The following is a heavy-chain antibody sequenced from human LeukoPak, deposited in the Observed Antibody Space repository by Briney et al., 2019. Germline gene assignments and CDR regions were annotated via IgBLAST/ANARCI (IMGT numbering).Heavy chain of an antibody. CDR2: IYSGGST. J-gene: IGHJ5*02. Sequence: QTGGSLRLSCAASGFTVSSNYMSWVRQAPGKGLEWVSDIYSGGSTYYADSVKGRFTISRDNSKNTLYLQMNSLRAEDTAVYYCARVGYGLGKGPRPLGSWGQGTLVTVSS. V-gene: IGHV3-53*05. CDR1: GFTVSSNY. D-gene: IGHD3-10*01. CDR3: ARVGYGLGKGPRPLGS.